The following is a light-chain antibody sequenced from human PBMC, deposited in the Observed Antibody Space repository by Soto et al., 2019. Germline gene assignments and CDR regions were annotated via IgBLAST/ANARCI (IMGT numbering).Light chain of an antibody. CDR3: QNFDSAPQT. Sequence: DVQMTQSPSSLSAAVGGRVAITFPASQGITHYLAWYQQKPGKVPKLLIYEASNLQSGVPSRFRGGGSGTEFTLTISSLQPEDVATYYCQNFDSAPQTFGQGTKVDIK. CDR1: QGITHY. J-gene: IGKJ1*01. V-gene: IGKV1-27*01. CDR2: EAS.